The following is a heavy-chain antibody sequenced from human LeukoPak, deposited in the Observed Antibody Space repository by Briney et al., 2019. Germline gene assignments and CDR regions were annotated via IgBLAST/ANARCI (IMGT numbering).Heavy chain of an antibody. J-gene: IGHJ4*02. V-gene: IGHV4-34*01. CDR1: GGSFRGYY. Sequence: SETLSLTCAGYGGSFRGYYWSWIRQPPGKGLEWIGEINHSGSTNYNASLKSRVTISVDTSKNQFSLKLSSVTAADTAVYYCARAKLLRFDYWGQGTLVTVSS. CDR3: ARAKLLRFDY. CDR2: INHSGST. D-gene: IGHD1-26*01.